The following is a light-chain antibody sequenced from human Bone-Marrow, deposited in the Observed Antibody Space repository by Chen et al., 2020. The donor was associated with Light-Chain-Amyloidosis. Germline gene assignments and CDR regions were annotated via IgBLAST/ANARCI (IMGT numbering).Light chain of an antibody. CDR1: DLPTKY. CDR3: QSADSSGTYEVI. J-gene: IGLJ2*01. Sequence: SYEPTQPPSVSVSPGHTARITCSGDDLPTKYAYWYQQKPVQAPVLVIHRDTERPSGISERFSGSSSGTTATLTISGVQAEDEADYHCQSADSSGTYEVIFGGGTKLTVL. CDR2: RDT. V-gene: IGLV3-25*03.